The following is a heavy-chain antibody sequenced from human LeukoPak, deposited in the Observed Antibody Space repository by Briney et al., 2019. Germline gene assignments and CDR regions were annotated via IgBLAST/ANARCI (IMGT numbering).Heavy chain of an antibody. V-gene: IGHV4-4*07. D-gene: IGHD3-10*01. CDR2: IYTSGST. CDR1: GGSISSYY. Sequence: SETLSLTCTVSGGSISSYYWSWIRQPAGKGPEWIGRIYTSGSTNYNPSLKSRVTMSVDTSKNQFSLKLSSVTAADTAVYYCAREELLWFGEFYAFDIWGQGTMVTVSS. CDR3: AREELLWFGEFYAFDI. J-gene: IGHJ3*02.